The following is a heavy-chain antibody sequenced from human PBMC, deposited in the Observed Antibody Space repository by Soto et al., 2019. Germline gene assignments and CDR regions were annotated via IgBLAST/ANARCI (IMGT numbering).Heavy chain of an antibody. CDR1: GFTFSSYG. V-gene: IGHV3-30*18. Sequence: GGSLRLSCAASGFTFSSYGMHWVRQAPGKGLEWVAVISYDGSNKYYADSVKGRFTISRDNSKNTLYLQMNSLRAEDTAVYYCAKAQVGVIVVVGFDYWGQGTLVTVSS. CDR2: ISYDGSNK. CDR3: AKAQVGVIVVVGFDY. J-gene: IGHJ4*02. D-gene: IGHD3-22*01.